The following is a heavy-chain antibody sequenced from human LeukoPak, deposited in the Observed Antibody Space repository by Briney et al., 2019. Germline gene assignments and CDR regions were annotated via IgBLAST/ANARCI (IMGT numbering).Heavy chain of an antibody. J-gene: IGHJ4*02. D-gene: IGHD2-15*01. CDR3: ARGNRDIVEE. V-gene: IGHV4-31*03. Sequence: SETLSLTCTVSGGSISSGNYYWSWIRQHPGKGLEWIGYIYYSGSTYYNPSLKSRVTISVDTSKNQFSLKLYSVTAADTAVYYCARGNRDIVEEWGQGTLVTVSS. CDR1: GGSISSGNYY. CDR2: IYYSGST.